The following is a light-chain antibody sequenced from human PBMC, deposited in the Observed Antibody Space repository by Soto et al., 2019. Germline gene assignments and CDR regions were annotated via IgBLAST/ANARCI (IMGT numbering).Light chain of an antibody. Sequence: EIVLTQSPATLSLSPWETATLSCRASASVSSSYFDSYQQKPGQPPTLLIYGGTSSATARPDSFSGSGAGTHLTLTISSLESEDFQEYHYQQYGSSQTFGQGTKVDIK. CDR1: ASVSSSY. J-gene: IGKJ1*01. CDR2: GGT. CDR3: QQYGSSQT. V-gene: IGKV3-20*01.